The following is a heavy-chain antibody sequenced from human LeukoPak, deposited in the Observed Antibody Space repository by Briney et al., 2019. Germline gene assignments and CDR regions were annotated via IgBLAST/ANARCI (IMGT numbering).Heavy chain of an antibody. CDR3: ARYPADFWSGYRYFDY. CDR1: GYTFTGYY. D-gene: IGHD3-3*01. Sequence: ASVKVSCKASGYTFTGYYMHWVRQAPGQGLEWMGWINPNSGGTNYAQKFQGRVTMTRDTSISTAYMELSRLRSDDTAVYYCARYPADFWSGYRYFDYWGQGTLVIVSA. CDR2: INPNSGGT. V-gene: IGHV1-2*02. J-gene: IGHJ4*02.